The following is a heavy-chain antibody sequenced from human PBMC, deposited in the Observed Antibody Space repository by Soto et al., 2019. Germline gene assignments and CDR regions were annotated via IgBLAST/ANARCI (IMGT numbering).Heavy chain of an antibody. CDR2: LIPIFGTA. CDR3: AGTYSSASWGRYYYYYYGMDV. CDR1: GDTFYNYA. J-gene: IGHJ6*02. D-gene: IGHD6-6*01. Sequence: QVQVVQSGAEVKKPGSSVKVSCKASGDTFYNYAISWVRQAPGRGLEWMGGLIPIFGTANYAHKFQGRVTITADESASTAYMELSSVRSEDTAVYYCAGTYSSASWGRYYYYYYGMDVWGQGTTVTVSS. V-gene: IGHV1-69*01.